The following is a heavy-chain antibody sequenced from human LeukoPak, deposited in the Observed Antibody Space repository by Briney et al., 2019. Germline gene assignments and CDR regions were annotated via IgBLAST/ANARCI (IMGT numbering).Heavy chain of an antibody. Sequence: SETLSLTCAVSGYSISSGYYWGWIRQPPGQGLEWIGSIYHSGSTYYNPSLKSRVTISVDTSKNQFSLKLSSVTAADTAVYYCARSDYSTMDVWGKGTTVTVSS. CDR2: IYHSGST. J-gene: IGHJ6*03. CDR3: ARSDYSTMDV. CDR1: GYSISSGYY. V-gene: IGHV4-38-2*01.